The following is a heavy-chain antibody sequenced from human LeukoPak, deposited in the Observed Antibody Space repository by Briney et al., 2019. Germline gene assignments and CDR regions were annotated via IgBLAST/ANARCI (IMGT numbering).Heavy chain of an antibody. Sequence: SETLSLTCTVSGGSISSYYWSWIRQPPGKGLEWIGYIYYSGSTNYNPSLKSRVTISVDTSKNQFSLKLSSVTAADTAVYYCARYRVGYNATLEYYFDYWGQGTLVTVSS. J-gene: IGHJ4*02. D-gene: IGHD1-14*01. CDR3: ARYRVGYNATLEYYFDY. CDR1: GGSISSYY. CDR2: IYYSGST. V-gene: IGHV4-59*01.